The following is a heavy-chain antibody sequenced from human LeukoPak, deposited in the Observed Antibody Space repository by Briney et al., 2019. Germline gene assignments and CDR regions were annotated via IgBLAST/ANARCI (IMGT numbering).Heavy chain of an antibody. CDR1: GFTLSTNW. CDR3: ARESAGGPDY. V-gene: IGHV3-7*05. J-gene: IGHJ4*02. CDR2: IKPDGSEQ. D-gene: IGHD6-19*01. Sequence: SVGSLRLSCAASGFTLSTNWMSCVRQAPGKGLEWVANIKPDGSEQYYVDSVRSRFTISRDNAKNSLYLQMNSLRAEDTAIYYCARESAGGPDYWGQGTLVTVSS.